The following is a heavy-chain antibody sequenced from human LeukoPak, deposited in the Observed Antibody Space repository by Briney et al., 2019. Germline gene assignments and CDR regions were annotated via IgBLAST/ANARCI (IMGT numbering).Heavy chain of an antibody. CDR2: IYTSGST. Sequence: SETLSLTCTVSGGSISSYYWSWIRQPAGKGLEWIGRIYTSGSTNYNPSLKSRVTMSVDTSKNQFSLKLSSVTAADTAVYYCARGLRYFDWPYYFDYWGQGTLVTVSS. CDR3: ARGLRYFDWPYYFDY. V-gene: IGHV4-4*07. D-gene: IGHD3-9*01. CDR1: GGSISSYY. J-gene: IGHJ4*02.